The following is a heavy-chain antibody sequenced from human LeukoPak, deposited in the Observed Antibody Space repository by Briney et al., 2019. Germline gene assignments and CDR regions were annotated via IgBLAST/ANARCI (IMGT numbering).Heavy chain of an antibody. CDR1: GGSISSGDYY. J-gene: IGHJ4*02. CDR2: IYYSGIT. V-gene: IGHV4-30-4*08. D-gene: IGHD3-22*01. CDR3: ARLWGDYYDSSGYSPDY. Sequence: SVTLSLXCTVSGGSISSGDYYWSWIRQPPGKGLEWIGYIYYSGITYYNPSLKSRVTISVDTSKNQFSLKLSSVTAADTAVYYCARLWGDYYDSSGYSPDYWGQGTLVTVSS.